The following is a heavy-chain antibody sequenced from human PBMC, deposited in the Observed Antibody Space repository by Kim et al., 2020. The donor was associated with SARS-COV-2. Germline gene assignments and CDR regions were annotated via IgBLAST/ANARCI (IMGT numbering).Heavy chain of an antibody. D-gene: IGHD6-6*01. CDR1: GGSISSSSYY. Sequence: SETLSLTCTVSGGSISSSSYYWGWIRQPPGKGLEWIGSIYYSGSTYYNPSLKSRVTISVDTSKNQFSLKLSSVTAADTAVYYCARFRQLAIDYWGQGTLVTVSS. CDR2: IYYSGST. CDR3: ARFRQLAIDY. V-gene: IGHV4-39*01. J-gene: IGHJ4*02.